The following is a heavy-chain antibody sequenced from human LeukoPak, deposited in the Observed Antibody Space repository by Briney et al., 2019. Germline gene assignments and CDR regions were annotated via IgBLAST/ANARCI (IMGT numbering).Heavy chain of an antibody. Sequence: GGSLRLSCAASGFTFSSYAMHWVRQAPGKGLEWVVVISYDGSNKYYADSVKGRFTISRDNSKNTLYLQMNSLRAEDTAVYYCARSLSFLDVWGQGTTVTVSS. CDR2: ISYDGSNK. CDR1: GFTFSSYA. D-gene: IGHD3-16*01. J-gene: IGHJ6*02. V-gene: IGHV3-30-3*01. CDR3: ARSLSFLDV.